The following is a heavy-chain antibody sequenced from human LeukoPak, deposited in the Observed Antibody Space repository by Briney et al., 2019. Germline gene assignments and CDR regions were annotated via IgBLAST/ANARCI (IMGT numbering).Heavy chain of an antibody. CDR3: ARDRYYYDSSGLFDI. V-gene: IGHV4-61*02. J-gene: IGHJ3*02. D-gene: IGHD3-22*01. Sequence: PSETLSLTCTVSGGSISSGSYYWSWIRQPAGKGLEWIGRIYTSGSTNYDPSLKSRATISVDTSKNQFSLKLSSVTAADTAVYYCARDRYYYDSSGLFDIWGQGTMVTVSS. CDR1: GGSISSGSYY. CDR2: IYTSGST.